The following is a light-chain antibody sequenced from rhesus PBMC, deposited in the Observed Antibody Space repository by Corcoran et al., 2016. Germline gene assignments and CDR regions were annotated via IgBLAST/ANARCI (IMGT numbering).Light chain of an antibody. CDR1: QGIRSY. V-gene: IGKV1-25*01. CDR2: DAS. CDR3: QQHNSYPLT. Sequence: DIQMTQSPSSLSASVGDRVTITCRASQGIRSYLAWYQQKPGKAPNLLIYDASTLQSGGPSRFSGSGSGTDFTLTISSLQPEDFATYYCQQHNSYPLTFGGGTKVELK. J-gene: IGKJ4*01.